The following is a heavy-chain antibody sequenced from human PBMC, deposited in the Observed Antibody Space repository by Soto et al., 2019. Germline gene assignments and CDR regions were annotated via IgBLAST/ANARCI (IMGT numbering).Heavy chain of an antibody. Sequence: SQTLSLTCAISGDSVSSNSAAWNWIRPSPSRGLEWLGRTYYRSKWYNDYAVSVKSRITINPDTSKNQFSLQLNSVTPEDTAVYYCARSVAGHNYYYYYGMDVWGQGTTVTVS. CDR2: TYYRSKWYN. CDR3: ARSVAGHNYYYYYGMDV. D-gene: IGHD6-19*01. CDR1: GDSVSSNSAA. V-gene: IGHV6-1*01. J-gene: IGHJ6*02.